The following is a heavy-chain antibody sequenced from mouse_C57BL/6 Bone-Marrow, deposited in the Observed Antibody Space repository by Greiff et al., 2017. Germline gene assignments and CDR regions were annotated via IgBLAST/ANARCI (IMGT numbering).Heavy chain of an antibody. CDR1: GYTFTSYW. J-gene: IGHJ4*01. CDR2: IDPSDSYT. D-gene: IGHD2-1*01. V-gene: IGHV1-50*01. CDR3: ARGGYYGKGSYAMDY. Sequence: QVQLQQPGAELVKPGASVKLSCKASGYTFTSYWMQWVKQRPGQGLEWIGEIDPSDSYTNYNQKFKGKATLTVDTSSSTAYMKLSSLTSEDSAVYYCARGGYYGKGSYAMDYWGQGTSGTVSS.